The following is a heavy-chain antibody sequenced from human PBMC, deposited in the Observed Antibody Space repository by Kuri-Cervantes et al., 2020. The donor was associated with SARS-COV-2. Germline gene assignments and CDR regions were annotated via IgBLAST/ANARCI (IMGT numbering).Heavy chain of an antibody. D-gene: IGHD1-7*01. V-gene: IGHV4-59*08. CDR1: GGSISSYY. Sequence: SETLSLTCTVSGGSISSYYWSWIRQPPGKGLKWIGYIYYSGSTNYNPSLKSRVTISVDTSKNQFSLKLSSVTAADTAVYYCARTLASITGTYMDVWGKGTTVTVSS. J-gene: IGHJ6*03. CDR3: ARTLASITGTYMDV. CDR2: IYYSGST.